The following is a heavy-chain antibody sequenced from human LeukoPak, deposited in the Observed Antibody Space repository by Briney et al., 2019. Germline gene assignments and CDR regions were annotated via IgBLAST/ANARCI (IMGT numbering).Heavy chain of an antibody. V-gene: IGHV3-7*01. J-gene: IGHJ5*02. CDR2: IKQDGSEK. CDR1: GGSISSSSYY. Sequence: ETLSLTCTVSGGSISSSSYYWGWIRQPPGKGLEWVANIKQDGSEKYYVDSVKGRFTISRDNAKNSLYLQMNSLRAEDTAVYYCAREELLAQYNWFDPWGQGTLVTVSS. D-gene: IGHD1-26*01. CDR3: AREELLAQYNWFDP.